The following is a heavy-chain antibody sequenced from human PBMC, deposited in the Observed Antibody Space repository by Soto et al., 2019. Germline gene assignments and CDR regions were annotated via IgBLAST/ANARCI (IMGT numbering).Heavy chain of an antibody. Sequence: QLQLQESGSGLVKPSQTLSLTCAVSGGSISSGGYSWSWIRQPPGKGLEWIGYIYHSGSTYYNPSLKSRVTISVDRSKNQFSLKLSSVTAADTAVYYCARGKAAGTRGRGYNWFDPLGQGTLVTVSS. CDR2: IYHSGST. V-gene: IGHV4-30-2*01. CDR3: ARGKAAGTRGRGYNWFDP. J-gene: IGHJ5*02. CDR1: GGSISSGGYS. D-gene: IGHD6-13*01.